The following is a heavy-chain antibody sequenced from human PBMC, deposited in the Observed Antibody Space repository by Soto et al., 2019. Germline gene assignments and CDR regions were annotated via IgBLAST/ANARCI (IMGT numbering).Heavy chain of an antibody. Sequence: PGGSLRLSCSASGFMFSGYAMHWVRQAPGKGLEYVSGISGLGGKTYHAESVKGRLSISRDDSKSTLYLQMSSLRPEDTAVYYCVKGSYSGYDWGAPFDYWGQGTM. J-gene: IGHJ4*02. CDR2: ISGLGGKT. CDR1: GFMFSGYA. V-gene: IGHV3-64D*06. D-gene: IGHD5-12*01. CDR3: VKGSYSGYDWGAPFDY.